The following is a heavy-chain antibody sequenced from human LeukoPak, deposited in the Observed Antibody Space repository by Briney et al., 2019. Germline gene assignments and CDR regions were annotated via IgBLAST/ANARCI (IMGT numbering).Heavy chain of an antibody. V-gene: IGHV3-66*01. CDR1: GFTVSSNC. Sequence: GGSLRLFCAASGFTVSSNCMRWVRQAPGKGLEWVSVIYSGGSTYYADSVKGRFTISRDNSKNTLYLQMNSLRAEDTAVYYCARNPVHFDYWGQGTLVTVSS. J-gene: IGHJ4*02. CDR3: ARNPVHFDY. CDR2: IYSGGST.